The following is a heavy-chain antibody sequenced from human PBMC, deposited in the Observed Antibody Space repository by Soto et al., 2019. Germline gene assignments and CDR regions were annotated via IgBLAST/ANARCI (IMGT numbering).Heavy chain of an antibody. D-gene: IGHD4-4*01. V-gene: IGHV1-18*01. Sequence: QVQLVQSEFEVKKPGASVKVSCKTSGYTFTTYGISWVRQAPEQGLEWMGRISPYNGNTDYAQKLQGRVTMTTDTSTSTAYMELRSLRSDDTAVYYCARTYCCNSFGYFDRWGRCTLVIVSS. CDR3: ARTYCCNSFGYFDR. J-gene: IGHJ2*01. CDR1: GYTFTTYG. CDR2: ISPYNGNT.